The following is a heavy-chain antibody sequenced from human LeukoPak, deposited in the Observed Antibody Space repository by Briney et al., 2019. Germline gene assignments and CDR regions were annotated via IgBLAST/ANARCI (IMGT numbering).Heavy chain of an antibody. CDR1: GFTFSSYG. Sequence: GGSLRLSCAASGFTFSSYGMSWVRQAPGKGLEWVSAISNSGGSTPYADSVKGRFTISRDNSKNTLYLQMNSLRGEDTAVYYCARGPWSAAGYNGMDVWGQGTTVTVSS. D-gene: IGHD6-13*01. J-gene: IGHJ6*02. CDR3: ARGPWSAAGYNGMDV. V-gene: IGHV3-23*01. CDR2: ISNSGGST.